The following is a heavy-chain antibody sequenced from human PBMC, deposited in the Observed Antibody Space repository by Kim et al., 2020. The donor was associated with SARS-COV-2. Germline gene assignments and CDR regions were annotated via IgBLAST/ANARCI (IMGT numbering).Heavy chain of an antibody. CDR1: GVSMNTGSFF. J-gene: IGHJ4*02. Sequence: SETLSLTCSVSGVSMNTGSFFWGWVRQSPRKGLEWIGSVHYSGKSYKNPSLESRVTMSVDTSKNQFSLKLNSVTAADTALYFCVRRNNGPSRRYFDVWGQGSLVIVS. CDR2: VHYSGKS. D-gene: IGHD2-8*01. CDR3: VRRNNGPSRRYFDV. V-gene: IGHV4-39*01.